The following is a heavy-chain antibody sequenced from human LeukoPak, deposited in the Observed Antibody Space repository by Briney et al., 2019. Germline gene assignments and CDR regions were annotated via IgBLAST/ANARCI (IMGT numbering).Heavy chain of an antibody. J-gene: IGHJ4*02. CDR1: GFTFSSYG. CDR3: AKDPTMTTVPKGVDY. Sequence: PGGSLRLSCAASGFTFSSYGMHWVRQAPGKGPEWVAFIRYDGSNKYYADSVKGRFTISRDNSKNTLYLQMNSLRAEDTAVYYCAKDPTMTTVPKGVDYWGQGTLVTVSS. CDR2: IRYDGSNK. D-gene: IGHD4-17*01. V-gene: IGHV3-30*02.